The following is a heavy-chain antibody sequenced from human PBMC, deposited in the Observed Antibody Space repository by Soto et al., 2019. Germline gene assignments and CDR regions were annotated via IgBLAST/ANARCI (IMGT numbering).Heavy chain of an antibody. D-gene: IGHD4-17*01. CDR2: IIPLYGTT. Sequence: QVQLVQSGAEVKKPVSSVKVSCRASGGTLSNLAISWVRQAPGQGLEWMGGIIPLYGTTNYGQKFQGRVTITADKSTSTAYVEVTILGSADTAVYYCATVWTVDDYGLPNGVWCQGTQVTVSS. CDR3: ATVWTVDDYGLPNGV. V-gene: IGHV1-69*06. J-gene: IGHJ1*01. CDR1: GGTLSNLA.